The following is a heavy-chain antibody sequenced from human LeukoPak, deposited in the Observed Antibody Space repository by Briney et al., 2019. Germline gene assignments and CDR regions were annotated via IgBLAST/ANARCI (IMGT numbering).Heavy chain of an antibody. CDR1: GYTFTSYA. Sequence: ASVKVSCKASGYTFTSYAMHWVRQAPGQRLEWMGWINAGNGNTKYSQKFQGRVTITRDTSASTAYMELRSLRSDDTAVYYCARVAATGLIDYWGQGTLVTVSS. J-gene: IGHJ4*02. CDR3: ARVAATGLIDY. V-gene: IGHV1-3*01. CDR2: INAGNGNT. D-gene: IGHD6-13*01.